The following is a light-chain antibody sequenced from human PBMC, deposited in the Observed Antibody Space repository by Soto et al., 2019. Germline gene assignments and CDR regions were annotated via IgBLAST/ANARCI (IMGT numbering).Light chain of an antibody. Sequence: EIVLTQSPGTLSLSPGERATLSCRASQSVSNNYLAWYQQKAGQAPRLLIYGASSRATGIPDRFSGSGSGTDFTLTISRLEPEDFAVYYCQQYGSSPLTFGGGTKVEIK. CDR3: QQYGSSPLT. CDR1: QSVSNNY. CDR2: GAS. V-gene: IGKV3-20*01. J-gene: IGKJ4*01.